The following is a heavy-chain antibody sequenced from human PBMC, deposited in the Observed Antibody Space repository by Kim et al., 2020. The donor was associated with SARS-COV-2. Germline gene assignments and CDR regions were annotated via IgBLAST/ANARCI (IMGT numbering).Heavy chain of an antibody. D-gene: IGHD3-9*01. Sequence: YAESVKDRFTSPSDNAENTLYLEMNSQSAEDTAIYYCARNSLSDTSFFAYWGQGTLVTVSS. V-gene: IGHV3-74*01. CDR3: ARNSLSDTSFFAY. J-gene: IGHJ4*02.